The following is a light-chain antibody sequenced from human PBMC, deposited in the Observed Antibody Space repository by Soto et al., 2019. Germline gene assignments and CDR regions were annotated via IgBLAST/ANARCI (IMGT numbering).Light chain of an antibody. V-gene: IGKV3-20*01. CDR3: HHYGGSPPFT. Sequence: EVVLTQSPGTLSLSPGERATLSRRASQTISSSYLAWYQQRPGQAPRLLIYGASNRATGIPDRFIGSGSGTDFTLTISRLEPEDFAVFYCHHYGGSPPFTFGQGTKLDI. CDR1: QTISSSY. CDR2: GAS. J-gene: IGKJ2*01.